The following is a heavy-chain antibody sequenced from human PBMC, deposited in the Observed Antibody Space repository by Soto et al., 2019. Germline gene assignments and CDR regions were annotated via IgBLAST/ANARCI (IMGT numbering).Heavy chain of an antibody. CDR2: ISGSGGGT. Sequence: GGSLRLSCAASGFTFSTYAMSWVRQAPGKGLEWVSTISGSGGGTYYADSVKGRFTISRDNSKNTLYLQMNSLRAEDTAVYYFAKGRYFYDCSGCQYYFDYWGQGTLVTVSS. CDR1: GFTFSTYA. V-gene: IGHV3-23*01. CDR3: AKGRYFYDCSGCQYYFDY. J-gene: IGHJ4*02. D-gene: IGHD3-22*01.